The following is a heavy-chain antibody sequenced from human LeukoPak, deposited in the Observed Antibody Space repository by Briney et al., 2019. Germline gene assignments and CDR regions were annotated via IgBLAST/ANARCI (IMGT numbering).Heavy chain of an antibody. D-gene: IGHD6-19*01. J-gene: IGHJ3*02. V-gene: IGHV5-51*01. Sequence: GESLKISCKGSGYSFTTYWIGWVRQMPGKGLEWTGIIYPGVSDIRYSPSFQGQVTISADKSISTAYLQWSSLKASDTAMYYCARHHISGWSEEGDAFDIWGQGTMVTVSS. CDR3: ARHHISGWSEEGDAFDI. CDR2: IYPGVSDI. CDR1: GYSFTTYW.